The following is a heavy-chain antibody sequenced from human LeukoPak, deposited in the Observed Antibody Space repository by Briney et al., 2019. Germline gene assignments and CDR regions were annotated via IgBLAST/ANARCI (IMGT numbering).Heavy chain of an antibody. Sequence: SETLSLTCTVSGASIRSGDYYWSWIRQPPGKGLEWIGHIYDSGSTNYNPSLKSRVTISVDTSKNQFSLKLSSVTAADTAVYYCARGGNSFFDYWGQGTLVTVSS. CDR1: GASIRSGDYY. J-gene: IGHJ4*02. CDR3: ARGGNSFFDY. CDR2: IYDSGST. D-gene: IGHD4-23*01. V-gene: IGHV4-30-4*01.